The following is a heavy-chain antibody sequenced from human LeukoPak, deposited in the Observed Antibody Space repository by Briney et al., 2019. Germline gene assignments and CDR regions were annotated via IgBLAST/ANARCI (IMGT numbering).Heavy chain of an antibody. Sequence: SETLSLTCTVSGGSISSSSYYWAWLRQPPAKGLEWIGNIYFSGNTYYNPSLQSRVTMSVDTSKNQFSLKLNSVTAADTAVYYCARGPYSSSRDYYFDYWGQGTLVTVSS. CDR2: IYFSGNT. J-gene: IGHJ4*02. CDR3: ARGPYSSSRDYYFDY. CDR1: GGSISSSSYY. D-gene: IGHD6-6*01. V-gene: IGHV4-39*07.